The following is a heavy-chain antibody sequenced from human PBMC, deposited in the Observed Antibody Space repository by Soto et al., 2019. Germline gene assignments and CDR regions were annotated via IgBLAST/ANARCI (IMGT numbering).Heavy chain of an antibody. D-gene: IGHD5-12*01. J-gene: IGHJ6*02. V-gene: IGHV5-51*01. Sequence: GESPKISCKGSGYSFTSYWIGWVRQMPGKGLEWMGIIYPGDSDTRYSPSFQGQVTISADKSISTAYLQWSSLKASDTAMYYCARQGYSGYDPPYYGMDVWGQGTTVTVSS. CDR1: GYSFTSYW. CDR2: IYPGDSDT. CDR3: ARQGYSGYDPPYYGMDV.